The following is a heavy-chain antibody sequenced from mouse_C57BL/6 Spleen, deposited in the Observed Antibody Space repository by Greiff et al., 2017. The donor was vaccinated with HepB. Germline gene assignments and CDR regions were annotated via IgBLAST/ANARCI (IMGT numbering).Heavy chain of an antibody. CDR2: ISDGGSYT. J-gene: IGHJ3*01. Sequence: EVHLVESGGGLVKPGGSLKLSCAASGFTFSSYAMSWVRQTPEKRVEWVATISDGGSYTYYPDNVKGRFTISRDNAKNNLYLQMSHLKSEDTAMYYCAREGGYSDYDGLFAYWGQGTLVTVSA. V-gene: IGHV5-4*01. CDR3: AREGGYSDYDGLFAY. D-gene: IGHD2-4*01. CDR1: GFTFSSYA.